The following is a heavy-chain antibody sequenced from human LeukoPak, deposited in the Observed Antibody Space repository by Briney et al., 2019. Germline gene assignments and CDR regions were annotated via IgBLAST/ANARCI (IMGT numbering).Heavy chain of an antibody. CDR1: GINFADYA. J-gene: IGHJ4*02. CDR3: AKESGKFDY. Sequence: GGSLRLSCVVSGINFADYAMHWVLQPLGKGLEWVSLISADGGSTFSADSVKGRFSISRDNSKNSLYLQMNSLRSEDTAMYYCAKESGKFDYWGQGTLVAGSS. V-gene: IGHV3-43*02. CDR2: ISADGGST.